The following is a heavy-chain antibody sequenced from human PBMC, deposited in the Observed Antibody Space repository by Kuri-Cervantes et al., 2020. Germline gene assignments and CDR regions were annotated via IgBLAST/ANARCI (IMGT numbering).Heavy chain of an antibody. CDR2: ISWNSGSI. Sequence: GGSLRLSCAASGFTFDDYAMHWVRQAPGKGLEWVSGISWNSGSIGYADSVKGRFTISRDNAKNSLYLQMNSLRDEDTAVYYCARGNGWFSVYFDYWGQGTLVTVSS. CDR3: ARGNGWFSVYFDY. J-gene: IGHJ4*02. D-gene: IGHD6-19*01. CDR1: GFTFDDYA. V-gene: IGHV3-9*01.